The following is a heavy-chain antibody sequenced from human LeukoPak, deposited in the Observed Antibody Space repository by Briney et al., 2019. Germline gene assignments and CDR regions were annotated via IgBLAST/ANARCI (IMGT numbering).Heavy chain of an antibody. J-gene: IGHJ4*02. CDR2: INHSAST. CDR1: GGSFSTYY. CDR3: ARQNGGNLPLLD. Sequence: PSETLSLTCAVYGGSFSTYYWTWIRQPPGKGLEWIGEINHSASTNYHPSLKSRVTISEDRSTNQFSLKLTSATAADTAVYYCARQNGGNLPLLDWGQGTLVTVSS. D-gene: IGHD4-23*01. V-gene: IGHV4-34*01.